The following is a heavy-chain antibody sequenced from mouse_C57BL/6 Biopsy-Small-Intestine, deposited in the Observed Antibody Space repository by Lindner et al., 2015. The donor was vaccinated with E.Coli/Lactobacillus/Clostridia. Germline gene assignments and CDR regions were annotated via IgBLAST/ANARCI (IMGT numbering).Heavy chain of an antibody. Sequence: VQLQESGAELVRPGTSVKMSCKASGYAFTNYWIGWAKQRPGHGLEWIGDIYPGGGYTNYNEKFKGKATLTADKSSSTAYMQFSSLTSEDSAIYYCARTWYFDVWGTGTTVTVSS. CDR2: IYPGGGYT. V-gene: IGHV1-63*01. CDR1: GYAFTNYW. CDR3: ARTWYFDV. J-gene: IGHJ1*03.